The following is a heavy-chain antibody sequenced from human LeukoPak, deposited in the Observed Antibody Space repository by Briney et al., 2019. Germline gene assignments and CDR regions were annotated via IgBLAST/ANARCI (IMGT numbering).Heavy chain of an antibody. Sequence: GGSLRLSCAASRFTFSTYAMRWVRQAPGKGLEWVSGISGSGDSTNYADSVKGRFTISRDNSKNTQYLQMNSLRAEDTAVYYCARGSYNPFDYWGQGTLVTVSS. J-gene: IGHJ4*02. CDR2: ISGSGDST. D-gene: IGHD3-16*01. V-gene: IGHV3-23*01. CDR1: RFTFSTYA. CDR3: ARGSYNPFDY.